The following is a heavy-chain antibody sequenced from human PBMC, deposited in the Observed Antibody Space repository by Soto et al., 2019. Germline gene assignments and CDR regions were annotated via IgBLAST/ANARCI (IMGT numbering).Heavy chain of an antibody. D-gene: IGHD4-17*01. Sequence: SETLSLTCTVSGGSISSYYWSWIRQPPGKGLEWIGYIYHSGSTYYNPSLKSRVTISVDRSKNQFSLKLSSVTAADTAVYYCARSMTTVTTNDYWGQGSLVTVSS. J-gene: IGHJ4*02. V-gene: IGHV4-59*12. CDR2: IYHSGST. CDR1: GGSISSYY. CDR3: ARSMTTVTTNDY.